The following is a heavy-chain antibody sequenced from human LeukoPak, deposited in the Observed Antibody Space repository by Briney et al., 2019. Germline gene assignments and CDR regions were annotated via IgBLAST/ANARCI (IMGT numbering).Heavy chain of an antibody. D-gene: IGHD2-2*01. Sequence: GASVKVSCKASGYTFTSYGISWVRQAPGQGLEWMGWISAYDGNTNYAQKLQGRVTMTTDTSTSTAYMELRSLRSDDTAVYYCARVCSSGYYYYMDVWGKGTTVTVSS. CDR3: ARVCSSGYYYYMDV. CDR2: ISAYDGNT. J-gene: IGHJ6*03. CDR1: GYTFTSYG. V-gene: IGHV1-18*01.